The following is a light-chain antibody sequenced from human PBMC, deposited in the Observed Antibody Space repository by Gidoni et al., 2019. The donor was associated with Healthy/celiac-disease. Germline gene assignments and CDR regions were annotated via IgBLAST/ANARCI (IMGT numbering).Light chain of an antibody. J-gene: IGKJ3*01. Sequence: EIVLTQSPGTLSLSPGERATLSCRARQSVSSSYLAWYQQKPGQAPRLLIYGASSRATGIPDRFRGSGSGTDFTLTISRLEPEDFAVYYCQQYGSSPQITFGPGTKVDIK. CDR2: GAS. V-gene: IGKV3-20*01. CDR1: QSVSSSY. CDR3: QQYGSSPQIT.